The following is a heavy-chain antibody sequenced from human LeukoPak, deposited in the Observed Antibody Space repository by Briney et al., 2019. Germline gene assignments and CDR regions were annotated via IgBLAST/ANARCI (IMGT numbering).Heavy chain of an antibody. J-gene: IGHJ4*02. CDR2: MYYSGTR. V-gene: IGHV4-59*08. CDR3: ARHGPANSFDF. D-gene: IGHD1/OR15-1a*01. Sequence: SSETLSLTCSVSAASIRPYYWSWLRQSPGKGLEWIGFMYYSGTRNYNPSFTGRITISVDTSKNQFSLHLSSVTAADTAVYYCARHGPANSFDFWGRGNLVTVSS. CDR1: AASIRPYY.